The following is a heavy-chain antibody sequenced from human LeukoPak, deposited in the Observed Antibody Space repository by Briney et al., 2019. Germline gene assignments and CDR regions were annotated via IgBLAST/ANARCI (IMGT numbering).Heavy chain of an antibody. CDR2: INWNGGST. CDR1: GFTFDDYG. V-gene: IGHV3-20*04. CDR3: ARERGDNYYDSSGYSPEAFDI. Sequence: GGSLRLSCAASGFTFDDYGMSWVRQAPGKGLEGVSGINWNGGSTGYADSVKGRFTISRDNAKNSLYLQMNSLRAEDTALYYCARERGDNYYDSSGYSPEAFDIWGQGTTVTVSS. D-gene: IGHD3-22*01. J-gene: IGHJ3*02.